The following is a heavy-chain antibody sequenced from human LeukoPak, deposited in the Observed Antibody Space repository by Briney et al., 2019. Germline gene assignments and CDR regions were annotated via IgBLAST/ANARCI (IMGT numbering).Heavy chain of an antibody. CDR1: GFTFSSYA. J-gene: IGHJ6*02. CDR2: ISGSGGST. V-gene: IGHV3-23*01. Sequence: GGSLRLSCAASGFTFSSYAMSWVRQAPGKGLEWVSAISGSGGSTYYAGSVKGRFIISRDNSKKTLYLQMNSLRTEDTAVYHCAKDHSRNAGYYYYYAMDVWGQGTTVTVSS. CDR3: AKDHSRNAGYYYYYAMDV.